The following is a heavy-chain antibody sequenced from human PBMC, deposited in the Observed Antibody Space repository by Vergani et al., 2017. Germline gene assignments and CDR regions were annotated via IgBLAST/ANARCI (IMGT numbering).Heavy chain of an antibody. CDR2: IYYRGST. CDR3: ARKGTYYYYSMDV. Sequence: QLQLQESGPGLVKPSETLSLTCPVSGGSISSSSYYWGWIRQPPGKGLEWIGSIYYRGSTYYNPSLKSRVTISVDTSKNQFSLKLSSVTAADTAVYCCARKGTYYYYSMDVWGQGTAVTVSS. V-gene: IGHV4-39*01. J-gene: IGHJ6*02. CDR1: GGSISSSSYY. D-gene: IGHD3-10*01.